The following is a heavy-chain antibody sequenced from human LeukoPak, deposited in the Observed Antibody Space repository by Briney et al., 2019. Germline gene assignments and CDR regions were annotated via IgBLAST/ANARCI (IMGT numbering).Heavy chain of an antibody. CDR2: IYPGDSDT. D-gene: IGHD6-13*01. CDR1: GYSFTSYW. V-gene: IGHV5-51*01. J-gene: IGHJ5*02. Sequence: GESLKISCKGSGYSFTSYWIGWVRQLPGKGLEWMGIIYPGDSDTRYSPSFQGQVTISADKSISTAYLQWSSLKASDTAMYYCARDLEFIATRAGGFDPWGQGTLVTVSS. CDR3: ARDLEFIATRAGGFDP.